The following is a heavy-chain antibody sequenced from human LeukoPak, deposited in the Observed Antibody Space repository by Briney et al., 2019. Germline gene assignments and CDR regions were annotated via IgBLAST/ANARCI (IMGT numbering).Heavy chain of an antibody. Sequence: PGGSLRLSCAASGFTFHDYAMHWVRQAPGKGLEWVSLISWDAGGTYYADSVKGRFTISRDNSKNTLYLQMNSLRAEDTAVYYCARVAAFDGDYGDWFDPWGQGTLVTVSS. CDR3: ARVAAFDGDYGDWFDP. CDR1: GFTFHDYA. J-gene: IGHJ5*02. CDR2: ISWDAGGT. D-gene: IGHD4-17*01. V-gene: IGHV3-43D*04.